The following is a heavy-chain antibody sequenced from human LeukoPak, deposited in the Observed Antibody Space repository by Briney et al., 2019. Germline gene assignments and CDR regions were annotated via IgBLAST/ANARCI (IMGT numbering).Heavy chain of an antibody. V-gene: IGHV3-7*01. CDR1: GFSFSSNW. CDR3: ATGRSCSTCYLPDY. J-gene: IGHJ4*02. D-gene: IGHD2-2*01. CDR2: INQDGGET. Sequence: PGGSPRLSCAASGFSFSSNWMSWGRQAPGKGLEWVANINQDGGETNYVDSVKGRFTISRDNAKNSLYLQMNSLRAEDTAVYHCATGRSCSTCYLPDYWGQGTLVTVSS.